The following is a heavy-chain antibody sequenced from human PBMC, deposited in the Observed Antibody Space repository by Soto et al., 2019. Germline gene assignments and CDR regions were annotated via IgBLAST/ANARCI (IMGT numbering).Heavy chain of an antibody. CDR2: IIPIFGTA. Sequence: QVQLVQSGAEVKKPGSSVKVSCKASGGTFSTYAISWVRQAPGQGLEWMGGIIPIFGTAKYAQKFQGRVTITADESTSKDYMELSSLRSEDTAVYYCAREIFVVIISGGRDAFDLWGQGTIVNVSS. CDR1: GGTFSTYA. CDR3: AREIFVVIISGGRDAFDL. D-gene: IGHD3-3*01. J-gene: IGHJ3*01. V-gene: IGHV1-69*01.